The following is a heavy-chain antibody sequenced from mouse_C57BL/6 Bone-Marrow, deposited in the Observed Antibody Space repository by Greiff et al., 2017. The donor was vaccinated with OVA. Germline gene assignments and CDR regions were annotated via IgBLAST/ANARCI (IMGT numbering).Heavy chain of an antibody. Sequence: QVQLQQPGAELVMPGASVKLSCKASGYTFTSYWMHWVKQRPGQGLEWIGEIDPSDSYTNYNQKFKGKSTLTVDKSSSPAYMQLSSLTSEDSAVYYCARDSSGYDAMDYWGQGTSVTVSS. CDR2: IDPSDSYT. CDR1: GYTFTSYW. J-gene: IGHJ4*01. CDR3: ARDSSGYDAMDY. V-gene: IGHV1-69*01. D-gene: IGHD3-2*02.